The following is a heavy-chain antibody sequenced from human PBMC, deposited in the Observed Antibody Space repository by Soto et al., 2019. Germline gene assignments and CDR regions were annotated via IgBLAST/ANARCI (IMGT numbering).Heavy chain of an antibody. CDR3: AKATDFWSGYYISIDY. D-gene: IGHD3-3*01. J-gene: IGHJ4*02. CDR1: GFTFSSYA. V-gene: IGHV3-23*01. Sequence: GGSLRLSCAASGFTFSSYAMSWVRQAPGKGLEWVSAISGSGGSTYYADSVKGRFTISRDNSKNTLYLQMNSLRAEDTAVYYCAKATDFWSGYYISIDYWGQGTLVTVSS. CDR2: ISGSGGST.